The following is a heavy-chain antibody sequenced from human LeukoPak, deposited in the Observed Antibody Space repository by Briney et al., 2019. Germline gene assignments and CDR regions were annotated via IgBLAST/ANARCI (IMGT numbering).Heavy chain of an antibody. J-gene: IGHJ4*02. V-gene: IGHV4-34*01. CDR3: ARAVPRRIAAAGLSFDY. CDR1: GGSFSGYY. Sequence: SETLSLTCAVYGGSFSGYYWSWIRQPPGKGLEWIGEINHSGSTNYNPSLKSRVTISVDTSKNQYSLKLSPVTAADTAVYYCARAVPRRIAAAGLSFDYWGQGTLVTVSS. D-gene: IGHD6-13*01. CDR2: INHSGST.